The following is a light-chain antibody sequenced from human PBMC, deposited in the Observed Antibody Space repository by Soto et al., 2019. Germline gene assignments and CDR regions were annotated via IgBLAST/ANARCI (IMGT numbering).Light chain of an antibody. Sequence: EIVLTQSPGILSLSPXERASLSCGPSQSISSSFLAWYQQKPGQAPRLVIYGASSRDNGVPDRFSGTGSETDFTLTISRLEPEDFAVYYCQQYDNYPITFGQGTRLEI. CDR2: GAS. V-gene: IGKV3-20*01. CDR3: QQYDNYPIT. CDR1: QSISSSF. J-gene: IGKJ5*01.